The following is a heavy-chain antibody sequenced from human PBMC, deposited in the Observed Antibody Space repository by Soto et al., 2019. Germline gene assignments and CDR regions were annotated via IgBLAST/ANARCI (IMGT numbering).Heavy chain of an antibody. CDR1: GYTFTSFG. CDR2: ISGYNGNT. V-gene: IGHV1-18*01. J-gene: IGHJ6*02. CDR3: ARPTDFYYYAMDV. Sequence: QVQPAQSGADVKKPGASVKVSCKASGYTFTSFGINWVRQAPGQGLEWMGWISGYNGNTNYAQNLQDRVTMTRDKSTRTAYMELRSLRSDATAVYYCARPTDFYYYAMDVWGQGTTVTVSS.